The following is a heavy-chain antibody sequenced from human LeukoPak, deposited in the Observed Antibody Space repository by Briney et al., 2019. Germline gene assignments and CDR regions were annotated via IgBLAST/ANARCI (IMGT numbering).Heavy chain of an antibody. D-gene: IGHD2-15*01. V-gene: IGHV4-59*01. J-gene: IGHJ4*02. CDR2: IYNNLNT. CDR1: GGSSSNYY. CDR3: ARANFGILIDY. Sequence: SETLSLTCNFSGGSSSNYYWSWIRQPPGKGLEWIGYIYNNLNTDYNPSLKSRVTISLDTSKHQFSLKVNSVTAADTAMYFCARANFGILIDYWGQGTPVTVSS.